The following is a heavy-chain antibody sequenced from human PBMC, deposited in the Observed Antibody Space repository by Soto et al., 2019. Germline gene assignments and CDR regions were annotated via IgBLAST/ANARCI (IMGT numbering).Heavy chain of an antibody. Sequence: GGSLRLSCAASGFTVSSNYMSWVRQAPGKGLEWVSVIYSGGSTYYADSVKGRFTISRDNSKNTLYLQMNSLRAEDTAVYYCARTRITIFGADYYYYGMDVWGQGTTVTVSS. D-gene: IGHD3-3*01. CDR1: GFTVSSNY. V-gene: IGHV3-53*01. CDR3: ARTRITIFGADYYYYGMDV. CDR2: IYSGGST. J-gene: IGHJ6*02.